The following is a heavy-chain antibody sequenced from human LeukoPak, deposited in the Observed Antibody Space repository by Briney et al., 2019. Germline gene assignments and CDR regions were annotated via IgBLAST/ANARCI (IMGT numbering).Heavy chain of an antibody. CDR3: ARLGCSGGSCYPLNFDY. D-gene: IGHD2-15*01. Sequence: GASVKVSCKASGYTFTSYGISWVRQAPGQGLEWMGWISAYNGNTNYAQKLQGRVTMTTDTSTSTAYMELRSLRSDDTAVYYCARLGCSGGSCYPLNFDYWGQGTLVTVSS. CDR2: ISAYNGNT. CDR1: GYTFTSYG. V-gene: IGHV1-18*01. J-gene: IGHJ4*02.